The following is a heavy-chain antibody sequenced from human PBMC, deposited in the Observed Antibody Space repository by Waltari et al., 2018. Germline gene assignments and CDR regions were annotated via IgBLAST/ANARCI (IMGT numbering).Heavy chain of an antibody. D-gene: IGHD3-10*01. V-gene: IGHV3-74*01. CDR3: IKDAYGPNDY. Sequence: EVQLVESGGGLVLPGGYLRLSCAASGFTVTTYWMHWVRQAPGKGLVGVSRINPRGNVINYADSGKGRFTISRDIAKNTLHLQMSSLRAEDTAIYYCIKDAYGPNDYWGQGALVTVSS. J-gene: IGHJ4*02. CDR1: GFTVTTYW. CDR2: INPRGNVI.